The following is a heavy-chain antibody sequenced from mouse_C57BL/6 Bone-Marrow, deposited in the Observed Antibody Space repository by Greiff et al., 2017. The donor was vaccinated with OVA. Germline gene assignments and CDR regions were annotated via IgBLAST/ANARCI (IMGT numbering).Heavy chain of an antibody. CDR3: TTGGYYSNRAWFAY. D-gene: IGHD2-5*01. CDR2: IDPENGDT. Sequence: EVQGVESGAELVRPGASVKLSCTASGFNIKDDYMHWVKQRPEQGLEWIGWIDPENGDTEYASKFQGMATITADTSSNTAYLQLSSLTSEDTAVYYCTTGGYYSNRAWFAYWGQGTLVTVAA. V-gene: IGHV14-4*01. J-gene: IGHJ3*01. CDR1: GFNIKDDY.